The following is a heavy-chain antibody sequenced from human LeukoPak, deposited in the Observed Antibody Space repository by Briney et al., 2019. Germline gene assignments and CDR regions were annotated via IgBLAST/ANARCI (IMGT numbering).Heavy chain of an antibody. CDR3: ATYATWGPFDAFAI. CDR1: GFTFSSYS. V-gene: IGHV3-21*01. Sequence: GGSLRLSCAASGFTFSSYSMNWVRQAPGKGLEWVSAISSSSSYIYYADSVKGRFTISTDNPNNSLYLQMNSLRAEDTAVYYCATYATWGPFDAFAIWGQGTMVTVSS. J-gene: IGHJ3*02. D-gene: IGHD7-27*01. CDR2: ISSSSSYI.